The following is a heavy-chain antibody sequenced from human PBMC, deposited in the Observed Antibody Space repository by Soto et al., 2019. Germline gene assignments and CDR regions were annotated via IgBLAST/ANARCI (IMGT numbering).Heavy chain of an antibody. CDR2: IYHSGST. J-gene: IGHJ4*02. CDR1: GGSISSGGYS. V-gene: IGHV4-30-2*01. Sequence: SETLSLTCAVSGGSISSGGYSWGWIRQPPGKGLEWIGYIYHSGSTYYNPSLKSRVTISVDRSKNQFSLKLSSVTAADTAVYYCARASGTASLLFDYWGQGTLVTVSS. D-gene: IGHD2-2*01. CDR3: ARASGTASLLFDY.